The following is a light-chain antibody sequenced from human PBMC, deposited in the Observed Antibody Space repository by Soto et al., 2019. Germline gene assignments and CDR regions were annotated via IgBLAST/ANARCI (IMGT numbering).Light chain of an antibody. CDR1: QSVSNNY. V-gene: IGKV3-20*01. CDR2: GAS. Sequence: EVVLTQSPATLSLSPGDTATLSFGASQSVSNNYLAWYQQKPGQAPRLLIYGASNRATGIPDRFSGSGSGTDFTLTISRLEPEDFAVYYCQQYGSSGTFGQGTKVDIK. CDR3: QQYGSSGT. J-gene: IGKJ1*01.